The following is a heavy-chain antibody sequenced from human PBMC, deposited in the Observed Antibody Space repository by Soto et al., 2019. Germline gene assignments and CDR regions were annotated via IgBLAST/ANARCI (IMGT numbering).Heavy chain of an antibody. Sequence: GGSLRLSCAASGFTFRSFTMNWVRQAPGKGLERVSTISSNSAYIYYTDALRGRFTISRDNAKNSLHLQMNSLRAEDTAVYYCTRDASRDSSARGWFDPWGPGTLVTVSS. CDR2: ISSNSAYI. J-gene: IGHJ5*02. D-gene: IGHD6-13*01. V-gene: IGHV3-21*01. CDR3: TRDASRDSSARGWFDP. CDR1: GFTFRSFT.